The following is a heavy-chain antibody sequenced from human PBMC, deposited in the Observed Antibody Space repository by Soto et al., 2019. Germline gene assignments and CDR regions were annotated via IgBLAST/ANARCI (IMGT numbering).Heavy chain of an antibody. Sequence: EVQLVESGGGLVKPGGSLRLSCAASGFTFSSYSMNWVRQAPGKGLEWVSSISSSSSYIYYADSVKGRFTISRDNAKNSLYLQMNSLRAEDTAVYYCARDGIRDYSDFPDAFDIWGQGTMVTVSS. CDR1: GFTFSSYS. D-gene: IGHD4-17*01. J-gene: IGHJ3*02. CDR2: ISSSSSYI. V-gene: IGHV3-21*01. CDR3: ARDGIRDYSDFPDAFDI.